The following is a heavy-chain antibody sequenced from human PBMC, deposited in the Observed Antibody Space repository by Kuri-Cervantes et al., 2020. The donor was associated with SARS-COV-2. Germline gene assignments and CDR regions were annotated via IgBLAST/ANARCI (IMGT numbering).Heavy chain of an antibody. Sequence: SETLSLTCTVSGGSISSSSYYWGWIRQPPGKRLEWIGSIYYSGSTYYNPSLKSRVTISVDTSKNQFSLKLSSVTAADTAVYYCARGRGSSWRLNAFDIWGQGTMVTVSS. D-gene: IGHD6-13*01. CDR1: GGSISSSSYY. V-gene: IGHV4-39*01. J-gene: IGHJ3*02. CDR3: ARGRGSSWRLNAFDI. CDR2: IYYSGST.